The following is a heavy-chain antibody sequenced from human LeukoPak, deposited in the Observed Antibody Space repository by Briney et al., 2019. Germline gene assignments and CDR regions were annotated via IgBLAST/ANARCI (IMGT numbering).Heavy chain of an antibody. CDR3: ARDGYNYGLPHGMDV. CDR1: GFTFSSYE. V-gene: IGHV3-48*03. J-gene: IGHJ6*02. Sequence: GGSLRLAWPASGFTFSSYEMNWVRQAPGKWLEWVSYISSSGSTIYYADSVKGRFTISRENAKNSLYLQMNSLRAEDTAVYYCARDGYNYGLPHGMDVWGQGTTVTVSS. D-gene: IGHD5-24*01. CDR2: ISSSGSTI.